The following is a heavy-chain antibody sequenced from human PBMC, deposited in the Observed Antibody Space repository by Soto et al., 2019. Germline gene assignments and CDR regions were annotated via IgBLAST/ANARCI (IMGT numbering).Heavy chain of an antibody. J-gene: IGHJ4*02. V-gene: IGHV4-39*01. CDR1: GASVSSSRFY. D-gene: IGHD3-10*01. CDR2: IVSSGAM. Sequence: PSETLSLTCSVSGASVSSSRFYWVWLRHTPGKGLDWIGSIVSSGAMHPNPSLRSRINISLNSYQNTLSLDLFSVTAADTTVYFCSRQETASGSYYLNPFGHWGQGILVTVSS. CDR3: SRQETASGSYYLNPFGH.